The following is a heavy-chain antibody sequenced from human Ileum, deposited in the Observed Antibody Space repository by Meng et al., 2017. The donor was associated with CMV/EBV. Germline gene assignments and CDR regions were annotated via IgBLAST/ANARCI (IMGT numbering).Heavy chain of an antibody. CDR3: ARRVGSGKYFFDY. J-gene: IGHJ4*02. Sequence: FAFFGWSFTGYLCRWIRQSPGKGLEWIGEINYSETINYNPSLKSRVTMSVDTSKSQFSLKVNSVTAADTAIYYCARRVGSGKYFFDYWSQGTLVTVSS. V-gene: IGHV4-34*01. CDR1: GWSFTGYL. D-gene: IGHD3-10*01. CDR2: INYSETI.